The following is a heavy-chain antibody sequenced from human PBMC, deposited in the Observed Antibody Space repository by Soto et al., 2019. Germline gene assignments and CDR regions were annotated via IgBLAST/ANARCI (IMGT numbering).Heavy chain of an antibody. CDR2: INPNSGGT. CDR3: ARSRAVAGTSPLYYFDY. CDR1: GYTFTGYY. Sequence: GASVKVSCKASGYTFTGYYMHWVRQAPGQGLEWKGWINPNSGGTNYAQKFQGWVTMTRDTSISTAYMELSRLRSDDTAVYYCARSRAVAGTSPLYYFDYWGQGTLVTVSS. D-gene: IGHD6-19*01. V-gene: IGHV1-2*04. J-gene: IGHJ4*02.